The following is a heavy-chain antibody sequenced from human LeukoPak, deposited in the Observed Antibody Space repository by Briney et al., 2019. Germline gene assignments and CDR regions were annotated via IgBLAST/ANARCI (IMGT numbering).Heavy chain of an antibody. V-gene: IGHV1-8*03. J-gene: IGHJ5*02. Sequence: ASVKVSCKASGYTFTSYDINWVRQATGQGLEWMGWMNPNSGNTGYAQKFQGRVTITADESTSTAYMELSSLRSEDTAVYYCAREEDSSTSSHNWFDPWGQGTLVTVSS. CDR2: MNPNSGNT. D-gene: IGHD2-2*01. CDR3: AREEDSSTSSHNWFDP. CDR1: GYTFTSYD.